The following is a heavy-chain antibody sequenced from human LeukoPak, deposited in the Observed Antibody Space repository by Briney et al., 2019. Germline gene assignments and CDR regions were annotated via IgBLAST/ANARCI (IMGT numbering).Heavy chain of an antibody. CDR2: TYYRSKWNY. V-gene: IGHV6-1*01. CDR3: ARRRHANNGVDV. CDR1: GDSVSATTSI. Sequence: SQTLSLTCAISGDSVSATTSIWNWIRQSPSRGLEWLGRTYYRSKWNYDYADSVKSRITISPDTSENQFSLQLQFVTPEDSAVYYCARRRHANNGVDVWGQGTTVTVSS. J-gene: IGHJ6*02.